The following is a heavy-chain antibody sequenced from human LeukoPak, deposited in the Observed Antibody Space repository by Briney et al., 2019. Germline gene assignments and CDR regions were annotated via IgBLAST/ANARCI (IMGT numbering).Heavy chain of an antibody. CDR3: SRCFGESIEAAFDY. V-gene: IGHV4-59*12. Sequence: SETLSLTCTVSGGAISSYYWSWIRQPPGKGLEWIGYIYYSGSTNYNPSLKSRVTISLDTSKNQFSLNLSSVTAADTAVYYCSRCFGESIEAAFDYWGQGTMVTVSS. D-gene: IGHD3-10*01. CDR2: IYYSGST. J-gene: IGHJ4*02. CDR1: GGAISSYY.